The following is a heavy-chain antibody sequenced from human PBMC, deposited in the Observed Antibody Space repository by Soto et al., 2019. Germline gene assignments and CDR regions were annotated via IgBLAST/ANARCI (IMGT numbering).Heavy chain of an antibody. J-gene: IGHJ6*02. Sequence: EVQLLESGGGLVQPGGSLRLSCAASGFTFSSYAMSWVRQAPGKGLEWVSAISGSGGSTYYADSVKGRFTISRDNSKNTLYLQMNSLRAEDTAVYYCAKAMIVVVINYYYGMDVWGQGTTVTVSS. CDR3: AKAMIVVVINYYYGMDV. D-gene: IGHD3-22*01. CDR1: GFTFSSYA. CDR2: ISGSGGST. V-gene: IGHV3-23*01.